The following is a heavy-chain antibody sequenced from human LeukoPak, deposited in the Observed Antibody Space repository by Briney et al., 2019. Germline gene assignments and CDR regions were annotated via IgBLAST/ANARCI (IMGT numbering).Heavy chain of an antibody. V-gene: IGHV3-11*01. Sequence: LSLTCTVSGGSISSYYWSWIRQAPGKGLEWVSYISSSGSTIYYADSVKGRFTISRDNAKNSLYLQMNSLRAEDTAVYYCARIHSTVTAFDIWGQGTMVTVSS. CDR3: ARIHSTVTAFDI. D-gene: IGHD4-17*01. CDR1: GGSISSYY. CDR2: ISSSGSTI. J-gene: IGHJ3*02.